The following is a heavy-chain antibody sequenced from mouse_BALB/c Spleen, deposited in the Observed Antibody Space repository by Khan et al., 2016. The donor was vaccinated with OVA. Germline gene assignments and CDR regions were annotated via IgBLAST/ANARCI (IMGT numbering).Heavy chain of an antibody. V-gene: IGHV2-6*02. Sequence: VQLQESGPGLVAPSQSLSITCTVSGFSLTNFGVHWVRQPPGKGLEWLVLIWSDGTTTYNSALKSRLSISKDTSNSQVFLKMNSLQTDDTAMYYRARNSYPYAMDYWVQGTSVTVSS. J-gene: IGHJ4*01. CDR1: GFSLTNFG. CDR3: ARNSYPYAMDY. CDR2: IWSDGTT.